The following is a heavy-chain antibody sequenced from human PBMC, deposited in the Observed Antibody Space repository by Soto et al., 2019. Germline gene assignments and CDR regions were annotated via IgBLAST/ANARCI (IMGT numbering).Heavy chain of an antibody. Sequence: VQLLESGGGLVQPGGSLRLSCAASGFTSSSHGMHWVRQAPGKGLEWVALISSDGSEKYYADSVKGRFTISRDNSKNTVYLQMNSLRVEDTAVYYCAKWRNYYDSSGYHWGQGTLVTVSS. CDR3: AKWRNYYDSSGYH. D-gene: IGHD3-22*01. CDR2: ISSDGSEK. J-gene: IGHJ1*01. CDR1: GFTSSSHG. V-gene: IGHV3-30*18.